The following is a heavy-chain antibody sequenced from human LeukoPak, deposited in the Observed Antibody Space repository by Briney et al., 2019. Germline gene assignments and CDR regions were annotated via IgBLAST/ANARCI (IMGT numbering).Heavy chain of an antibody. CDR1: GFMFGDYY. CDR2: ISSSSSYI. D-gene: IGHD3-10*02. V-gene: IGHV3-21*01. Sequence: PGGSLRLSCAASGFMFGDYYMNWVRQAPGKGLEWVSSISSSSSYIYYADSVKGRFTISRDNAKNSLYLQMNSLRAEDTAVYYCAELGITMIGGVWGKGTTVTISS. J-gene: IGHJ6*04. CDR3: AELGITMIGGV.